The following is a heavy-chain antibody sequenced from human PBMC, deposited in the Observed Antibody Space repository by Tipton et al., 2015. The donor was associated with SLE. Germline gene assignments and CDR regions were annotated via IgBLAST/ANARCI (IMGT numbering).Heavy chain of an antibody. D-gene: IGHD3-3*01. V-gene: IGHV3-11*01. CDR1: GFTFSDYY. CDR3: ARGRSFGVLFDY. CDR2: ISSSGSTI. Sequence: QVQLVQSGGGLVKPGGSLRLSCAASGFTFSDYYMSWIRQAPGKGLERVSYISSSGSTIYYADSVKGRFNISRDNAKNSLYLQMNSLGAEFSSGYYCARGRSFGVLFDYWGQGPLVTVSS. J-gene: IGHJ4*02.